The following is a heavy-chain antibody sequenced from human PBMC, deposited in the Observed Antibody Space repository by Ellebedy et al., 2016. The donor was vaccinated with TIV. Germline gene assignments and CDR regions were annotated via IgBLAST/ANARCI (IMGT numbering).Heavy chain of an antibody. V-gene: IGHV4-59*01. D-gene: IGHD6-13*01. CDR2: ISYSGST. CDR3: ARVVWQQPVSYAIDI. CDR1: GGSISSYY. Sequence: MPSETLSLTCTVSGGSISSYYLSWIRQAPGKGLEWIGYISYSGSTNYNPSLTSRVTISVDTSKNHFSLRLMSVTAADTAVYYCARVVWQQPVSYAIDIWGQGTMVTVSS. J-gene: IGHJ3*02.